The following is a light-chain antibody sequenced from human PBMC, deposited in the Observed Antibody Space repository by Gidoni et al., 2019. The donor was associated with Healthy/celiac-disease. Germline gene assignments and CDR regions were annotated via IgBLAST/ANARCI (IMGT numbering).Light chain of an antibody. CDR2: GAS. Sequence: DIVLTQSPGTLSLSPGERATLSCRASQSVSSSYLAWYQQKPGQAPRRLIYGASSRATGIPDRFSGSGSGTDFTLTISRLEPEDFAVYYCQQYGSSPSSFXGXTKVEIK. V-gene: IGKV3-20*01. CDR3: QQYGSSPSS. CDR1: QSVSSSY. J-gene: IGKJ4*01.